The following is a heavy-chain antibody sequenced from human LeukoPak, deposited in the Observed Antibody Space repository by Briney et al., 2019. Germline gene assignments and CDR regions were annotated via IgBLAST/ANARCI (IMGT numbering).Heavy chain of an antibody. CDR2: INPSSGST. CDR3: ARGGMGIQLWPFDY. V-gene: IGHV1-46*01. Sequence: ASVKVSCKASGYTFTTYYMHCVRQAPGQGLEWMGIINPSSGSTTYAQRFQGRVSTTRDTSTSTVYMELSSLRSEDTAVYFCARGGMGIQLWPFDYWGQGTLVTVSS. J-gene: IGHJ4*02. CDR1: GYTFTTYY. D-gene: IGHD5-18*01.